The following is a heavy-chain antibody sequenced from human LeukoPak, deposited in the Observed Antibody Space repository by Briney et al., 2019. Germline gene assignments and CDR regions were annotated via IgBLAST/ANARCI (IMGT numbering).Heavy chain of an antibody. CDR2: ISSSSSTI. V-gene: IGHV3-48*04. CDR3: ARVWSSGYTKDY. CDR1: GFTFSSYS. D-gene: IGHD3-22*01. Sequence: AGGSLRLSCAASGFTFSSYSIDWVRQAPGKGLEWLSYISSSSSTIYYADSVKGRFTISRGNAKNSVYLQMNSLRAEDTAVYYCARVWSSGYTKDYWGQGTLVTVSS. J-gene: IGHJ4*02.